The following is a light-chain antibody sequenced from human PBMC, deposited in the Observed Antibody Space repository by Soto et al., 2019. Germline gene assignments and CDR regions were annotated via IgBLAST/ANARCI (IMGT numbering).Light chain of an antibody. CDR1: ENILRNY. Sequence: TKSPVTLSVSPGESATLSCRASENILRNYVAWVQQRPGEPPRLLIDDATTRATVIPGRFSGSGSGTDFTLTSSMLEPDDFAVYCCQQYTSSPRAFGQGTKVDIK. CDR3: QQYTSSPRA. J-gene: IGKJ1*01. V-gene: IGKV3-20*01. CDR2: DAT.